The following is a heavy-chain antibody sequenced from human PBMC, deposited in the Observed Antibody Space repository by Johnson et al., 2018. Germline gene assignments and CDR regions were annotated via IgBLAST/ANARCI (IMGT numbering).Heavy chain of an antibody. CDR1: GFTFSSYW. V-gene: IGHV3-74*01. D-gene: IGHD3-10*01. CDR3: GREGLEGRGERWSGAAFDI. CDR2: INSDGSST. Sequence: VQLVETGGGLVQPGGSLRLSCAASGFTFSSYWMHWVRQGPGKGPVWVSRINSDGSSTAYADSVKGRFTISRDNAKNILYRQMNSLGAEDTAVYYCGREGLEGRGERWSGAAFDIRGQGTMATVS. J-gene: IGHJ3*02.